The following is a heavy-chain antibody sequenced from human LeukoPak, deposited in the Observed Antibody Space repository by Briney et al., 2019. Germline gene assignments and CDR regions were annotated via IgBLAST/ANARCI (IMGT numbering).Heavy chain of an antibody. J-gene: IGHJ4*02. D-gene: IGHD3-10*01. CDR3: ARDGYGSGSYYIPFDY. CDR2: ISYDGSNK. Sequence: PGGSLRLSCAASGFTFSSYGMTWVRQAPGKGLEWVAVISYDGSNKYYTDSVKGRFTISGDSSKNTLYLQMNSLRAEDTAVYYCARDGYGSGSYYIPFDYWGQGTLVTVSS. V-gene: IGHV3-30*03. CDR1: GFTFSSYG.